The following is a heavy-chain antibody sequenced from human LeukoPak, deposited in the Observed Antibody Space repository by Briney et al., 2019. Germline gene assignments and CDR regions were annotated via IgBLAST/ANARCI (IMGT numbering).Heavy chain of an antibody. CDR3: ARLGMVRGVIVPPV. V-gene: IGHV4-4*07. J-gene: IGHJ4*02. CDR1: GGSISSYY. D-gene: IGHD3-10*01. Sequence: PSETLSLTCTVSGGSISSYYWNWIRQPAGKGLEWIGRIYSSGSTNDNPSLKSRVTMSVDTSKDQFSLKLSSVTAADTAVYYCARLGMVRGVIVPPVWGQGTLVTVSS. CDR2: IYSSGST.